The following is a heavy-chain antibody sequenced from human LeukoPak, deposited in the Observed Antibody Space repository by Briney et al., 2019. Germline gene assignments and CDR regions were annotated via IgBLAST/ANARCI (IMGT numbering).Heavy chain of an antibody. CDR2: INQDGSEK. D-gene: IGHD6-19*01. Sequence: GGSLRLSCAASGFTFSSYWMSWVRQAPGKGLEWVANINQDGSEKYYVDSVKGRFTISRDNAKNSLYLQMNSLRAEDTAVYYCARSVAVAGTLEYFACWGQGTLVTVSS. CDR1: GFTFSSYW. CDR3: ARSVAVAGTLEYFAC. J-gene: IGHJ4*02. V-gene: IGHV3-7*01.